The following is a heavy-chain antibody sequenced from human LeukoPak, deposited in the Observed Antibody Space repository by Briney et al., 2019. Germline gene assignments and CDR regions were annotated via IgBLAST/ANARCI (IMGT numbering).Heavy chain of an antibody. V-gene: IGHV3-7*01. CDR2: INQDGSEK. CDR1: GFKFSDSW. CDR3: ARESTAGYNSSWYGFRN. Sequence: GGSLRLSCAASGFKFSDSWMSWVRQAPGKGLEWVANINQDGSEKYYVDSVKGRFTISRDNAKNSLFLQMGSLRVEDTAVYYCARESTAGYNSSWYGFRNWGQGTLVSVSS. D-gene: IGHD6-13*01. J-gene: IGHJ1*01.